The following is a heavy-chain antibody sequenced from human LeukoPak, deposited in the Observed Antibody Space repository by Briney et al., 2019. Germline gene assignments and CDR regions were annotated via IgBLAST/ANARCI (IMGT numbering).Heavy chain of an antibody. CDR1: GFTFDDYA. J-gene: IGHJ4*02. Sequence: GGSLRLSCAASGFTFDDYAMHWVRQAPGKGLEWVSGISWNSVDIGYGDSVKGRFTISRDSAKNSLFLQMNSLRADDTALYYCAKVSYDSSGSYFSLDYWGQGTLVTVSS. CDR3: AKVSYDSSGSYFSLDY. CDR2: ISWNSVDI. V-gene: IGHV3-9*01. D-gene: IGHD3-22*01.